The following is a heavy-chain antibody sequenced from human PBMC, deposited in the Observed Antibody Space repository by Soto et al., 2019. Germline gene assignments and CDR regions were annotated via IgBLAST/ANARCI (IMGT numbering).Heavy chain of an antibody. J-gene: IGHJ2*01. CDR1: GFSLGTYGVG. V-gene: IGHV2-5*02. Sequence: QITLNASGPTLGKPTQTLTLTCTFSGFSLGTYGVGVGWIRQPPGKALEWLTLIYWDDDKRYSPSLKSRLTITKDTSKRQVFLTLTNMDPVDTATYYCAHRGGGIVDWYFDLWGRGTPVIVSS. CDR3: AHRGGGIVDWYFDL. D-gene: IGHD1-26*01. CDR2: IYWDDDK.